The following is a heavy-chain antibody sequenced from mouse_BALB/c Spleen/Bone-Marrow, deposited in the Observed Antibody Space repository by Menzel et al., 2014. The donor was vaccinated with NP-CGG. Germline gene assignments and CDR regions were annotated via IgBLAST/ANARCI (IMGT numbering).Heavy chain of an antibody. D-gene: IGHD1-1*01. Sequence: DVKLQESGGGLVQPGGSMKLSCVASGLTFSNYWMNWVRQSPEKGLEWVAEIRLKSNNYATYYAESVKGRFTISRDDSKSSVYLQMNNLRAEDTGIYYCTRIYYYGSSYDWYFDVWGAGTTVTVSS. V-gene: IGHV6-6*02. CDR3: TRIYYYGSSYDWYFDV. CDR2: IRLKSNNYAT. CDR1: GLTFSNYW. J-gene: IGHJ1*01.